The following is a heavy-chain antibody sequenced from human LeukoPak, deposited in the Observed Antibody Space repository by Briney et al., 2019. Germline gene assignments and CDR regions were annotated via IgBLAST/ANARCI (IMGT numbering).Heavy chain of an antibody. CDR3: ARDRYYYGSGSYYNYDPSYFDS. D-gene: IGHD3-10*01. CDR1: GYTFTSYG. CDR2: ISAFSGDT. J-gene: IGHJ4*02. Sequence: ASVKVSCKASGYTFTSYGISWVRQVPGQGLELMGWISAFSGDTKNAQKLQGRVTMTTDTSTSTAYMELRSLRSDATAVYYCARDRYYYGSGSYYNYDPSYFDSWGQGTLVTVSS. V-gene: IGHV1-18*01.